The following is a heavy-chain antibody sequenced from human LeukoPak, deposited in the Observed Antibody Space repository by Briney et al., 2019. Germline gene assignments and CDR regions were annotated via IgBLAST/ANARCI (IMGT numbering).Heavy chain of an antibody. V-gene: IGHV5-51*01. Sequence: GESLKISCKGSGYRFTNYWIAWVRQMPGKGLEWMGIIYPGDSETTYSPSFQGQVTISADKSISTAYLQWSSLKASDTAMYYCARRWRDGFTDAFDIWGQGTMVTVSS. CDR1: GYRFTNYW. J-gene: IGHJ3*02. D-gene: IGHD5-24*01. CDR3: ARRWRDGFTDAFDI. CDR2: IYPGDSET.